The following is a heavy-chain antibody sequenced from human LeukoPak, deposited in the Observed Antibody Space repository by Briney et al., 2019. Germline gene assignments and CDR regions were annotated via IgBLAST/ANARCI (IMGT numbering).Heavy chain of an antibody. CDR3: AKDGSGSLYYFDY. CDR1: GFTFSSYG. D-gene: IGHD3-10*01. CDR2: IRYDGSNK. Sequence: GGSLRLSCAASGFTFSSYGMHWVRQAPGKGLEWVAFIRYDGSNKYCADSVKGRFTISRDNSKNTLYLQMNSLRAEDTAVYYCAKDGSGSLYYFDYWGQGTLVTVSS. V-gene: IGHV3-30*02. J-gene: IGHJ4*02.